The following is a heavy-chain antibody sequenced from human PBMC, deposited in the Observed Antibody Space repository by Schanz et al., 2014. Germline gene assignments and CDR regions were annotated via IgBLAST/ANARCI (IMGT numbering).Heavy chain of an antibody. D-gene: IGHD1-26*01. CDR2: ISGSGGST. J-gene: IGHJ4*02. Sequence: EVQLVESGGGLVKPGGSLRLSCVASGFTFSAYAMTWVRQIPGKGLEWVSAISGSGGSTYYADSVKGRFTISRDNSKNTLYLQMNSLRAEDTAVYYCARDHTTESYYSAGPPIDYWGQGTLLTVSA. CDR3: ARDHTTESYYSAGPPIDY. CDR1: GFTFSAYA. V-gene: IGHV3-23*04.